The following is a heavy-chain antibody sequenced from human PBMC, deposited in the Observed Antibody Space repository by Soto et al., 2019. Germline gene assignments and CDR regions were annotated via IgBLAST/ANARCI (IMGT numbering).Heavy chain of an antibody. J-gene: IGHJ4*02. CDR3: AKPRYSSGWYGDFDY. CDR1: GSTFSSYA. Sequence: PGGSLRLSCAASGSTFSSYAMSWVRQAPGKGLEWVSAIRGSGDSTYYADSVKGRFTISRDNSKNMLYLQMNSLRAGDTAVYYCAKPRYSSGWYGDFDYWGQGMLVTVSS. CDR2: IRGSGDST. V-gene: IGHV3-23*01. D-gene: IGHD6-19*01.